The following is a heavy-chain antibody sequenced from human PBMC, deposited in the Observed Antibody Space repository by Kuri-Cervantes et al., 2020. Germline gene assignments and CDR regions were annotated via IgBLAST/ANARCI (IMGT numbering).Heavy chain of an antibody. Sequence: SETLSLTCTVSGGSVGSGSYYWSWVRQPPGKGLEWIGYIYYSGSTNYNPSLKSRVTISVDTSKNQFSLKLSSVTAADTAVYYCAREHIADYGDYRFDYWGQGTLVTVSS. J-gene: IGHJ4*02. D-gene: IGHD4-17*01. CDR1: GGSVGSGSYY. CDR2: IYYSGST. V-gene: IGHV4-61*01. CDR3: AREHIADYGDYRFDY.